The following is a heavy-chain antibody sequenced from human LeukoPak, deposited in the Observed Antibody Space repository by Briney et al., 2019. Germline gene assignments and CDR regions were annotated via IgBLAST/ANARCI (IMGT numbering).Heavy chain of an antibody. J-gene: IGHJ5*02. D-gene: IGHD6-13*01. CDR2: IYPGYSDA. CDR3: VRFALTSSLDH. Sequence: ESLEISCNVSGYRFTNYWIGWVRPGPGRGREGIGLIYPGYSDAKYSPSFQGQVTLSVDASISTAYLQLSGLRASDTAIYYCVRFALTSSLDHWGQGTLVTVSS. CDR1: GYRFTNYW. V-gene: IGHV5-51*01.